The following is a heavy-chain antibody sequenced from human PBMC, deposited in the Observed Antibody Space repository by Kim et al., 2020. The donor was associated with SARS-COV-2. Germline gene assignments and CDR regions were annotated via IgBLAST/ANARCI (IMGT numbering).Heavy chain of an antibody. CDR3: ARGNYYDSSGYLY. D-gene: IGHD3-22*01. CDR1: GFTVSSNY. CDR2: IYSGGST. Sequence: GGSLRLSCAASGFTVSSNYMSWVRQAPGKGLEWVSVIYSGGSTYYADSVKGRFTISRDNSKNTLYLQMNSLRAEDTAVYYCARGNYYDSSGYLYWGQGTLVTVSS. V-gene: IGHV3-53*01. J-gene: IGHJ4*02.